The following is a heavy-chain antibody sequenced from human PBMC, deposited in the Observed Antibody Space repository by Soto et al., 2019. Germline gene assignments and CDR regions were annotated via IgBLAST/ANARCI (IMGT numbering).Heavy chain of an antibody. V-gene: IGHV4-31*03. CDR2: IYYSGST. CDR3: ARDARYYDSSGYPYYYYGMDV. D-gene: IGHD3-22*01. Sequence: QVQLQESGPGLVKPSQTLSLTCTVSGGSISSGGYYWSWIRQHPGKGLEWIGYIYYSGSTYYNPFLKSRVTISVDTSKNQFSLKLSSVTAADTAVYYCARDARYYDSSGYPYYYYGMDVWGQGTTVTVSS. J-gene: IGHJ6*02. CDR1: GGSISSGGYY.